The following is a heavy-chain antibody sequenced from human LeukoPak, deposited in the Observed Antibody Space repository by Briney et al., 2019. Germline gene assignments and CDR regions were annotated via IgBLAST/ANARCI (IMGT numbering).Heavy chain of an antibody. CDR1: AFTFSNYE. J-gene: IGHJ4*02. CDR2: ISTSGSTI. CDR3: ARDGPGYSFDY. D-gene: IGHD5-18*01. V-gene: IGHV3-48*03. Sequence: GGSLRLSCAASAFTFSNYEMNWVRQAPGKGLEWVSCISTSGSTIYYADSVKGRFTSSRDNARNSLYLQMNSLRAEDTAAYYCARDGPGYSFDYWGQGTLVTVSS.